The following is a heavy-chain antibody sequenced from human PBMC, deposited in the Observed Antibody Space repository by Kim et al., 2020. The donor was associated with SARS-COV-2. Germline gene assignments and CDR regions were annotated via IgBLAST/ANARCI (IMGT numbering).Heavy chain of an antibody. CDR3: ARENYGSGSYYNGWFDP. J-gene: IGHJ5*02. D-gene: IGHD3-10*01. V-gene: IGHV4-59*01. CDR2: IYYSGST. Sequence: ISSYYWSWIRQPPGKGLEWIGYIYYSGSTNYNPSLKSRVTISVDTSKNQFSLKLSSVTAADTAVYYCARENYGSGSYYNGWFDPWGQGTLAT. CDR1: ISSYY.